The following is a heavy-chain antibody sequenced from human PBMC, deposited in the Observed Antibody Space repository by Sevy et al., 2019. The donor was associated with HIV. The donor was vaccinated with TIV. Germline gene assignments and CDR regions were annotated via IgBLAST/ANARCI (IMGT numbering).Heavy chain of an antibody. Sequence: GGSLRLSCAVSRFTFSNYGMHWVRQAPGKGLEWVALISYDGSNKHYADSVKGRFTISRDNVKNTLILDMNSLRAEDTAIYYCAKDAGTYYLTDYFDFWGQGTLVTVSS. CDR1: RFTFSNYG. J-gene: IGHJ4*02. D-gene: IGHD1-26*01. V-gene: IGHV3-33*05. CDR2: ISYDGSNK. CDR3: AKDAGTYYLTDYFDF.